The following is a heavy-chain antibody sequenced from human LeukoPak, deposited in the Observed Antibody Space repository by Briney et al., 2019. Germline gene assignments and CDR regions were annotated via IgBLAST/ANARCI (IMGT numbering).Heavy chain of an antibody. CDR1: GFTFDDYG. Sequence: PGGSLRLSCAASGFTFDDYGMNWVRQAPGKGLKWVSGINWNGGSTGYADSVKGRFTISRDNAKNSLYLQMNSLRAEDTALYYCARVSSADYYYYYMDVWGKGTTVTVSS. D-gene: IGHD6-25*01. CDR2: INWNGGST. J-gene: IGHJ6*03. V-gene: IGHV3-20*04. CDR3: ARVSSADYYYYYMDV.